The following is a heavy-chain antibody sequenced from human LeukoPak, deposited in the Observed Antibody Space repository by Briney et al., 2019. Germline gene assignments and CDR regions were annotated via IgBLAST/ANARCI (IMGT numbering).Heavy chain of an antibody. V-gene: IGHV3-7*01. CDR2: INPSGSVK. CDR1: GFTFSTYW. CDR3: ARDEPTYYDFWSGPGFDY. Sequence: GGSLRLSCAASGFTFSTYWMNWARQAPGKGLEWAASINPSGSVKYYVNSVKGRFTISRDNAKNSLYLQMNSLRAEDTAVYYCARDEPTYYDFWSGPGFDYWGQGTLVTVSS. J-gene: IGHJ4*02. D-gene: IGHD3-3*01.